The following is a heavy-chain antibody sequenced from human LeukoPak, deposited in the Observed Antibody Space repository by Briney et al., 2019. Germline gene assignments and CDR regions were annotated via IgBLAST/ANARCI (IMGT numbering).Heavy chain of an antibody. D-gene: IGHD6-13*01. J-gene: IGHJ4*02. CDR3: ARDSQYSSSFDY. CDR2: IYYSGST. Sequence: PSETLSLTCTVSGGSISSYYWSWIRQPPGKGLEWIGYIYYSGSTNYNPSLKSRVTISVDTSKNQFSLKLSSVTAADTAVYYCARDSQYSSSFDYWGQGTLVTVSS. V-gene: IGHV4-59*01. CDR1: GGSISSYY.